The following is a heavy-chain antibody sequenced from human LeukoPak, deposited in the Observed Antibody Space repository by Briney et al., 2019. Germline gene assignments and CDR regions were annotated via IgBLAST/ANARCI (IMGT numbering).Heavy chain of an antibody. CDR2: IWYDGSNK. CDR3: ARDSSGWYPKTAYYFDY. J-gene: IGHJ4*02. CDR1: GFTFSSYG. D-gene: IGHD6-19*01. Sequence: PGGSLRLSCAASGFTFSSYGMHWVRQAPGKGLEWVAVIWYDGSNKYYADSVKGRFTISRDNSKNTLYLQMNSLRAEDTAVYYCARDSSGWYPKTAYYFDYRGQGTLVTVSS. V-gene: IGHV3-33*01.